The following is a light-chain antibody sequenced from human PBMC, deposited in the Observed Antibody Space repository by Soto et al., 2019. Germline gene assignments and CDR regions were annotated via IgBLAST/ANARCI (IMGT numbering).Light chain of an antibody. CDR1: SSDVGGYNY. CDR3: SSYTNSSTYV. Sequence: QSVLTQPASVSGSPGQSITISCTGTSSDVGGYNYVSWYQRHPGKVPKLMIYEVSNRPSGVSNRFSGSKSGNTASLTISGLQAEDEADYYCSSYTNSSTYVFGTGTKVTVL. CDR2: EVS. V-gene: IGLV2-14*01. J-gene: IGLJ1*01.